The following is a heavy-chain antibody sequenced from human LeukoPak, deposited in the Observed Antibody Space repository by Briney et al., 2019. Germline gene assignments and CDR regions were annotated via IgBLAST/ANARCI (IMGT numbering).Heavy chain of an antibody. CDR3: TKYKYGGNRPAFDI. D-gene: IGHD5-12*01. Sequence: PGGSLRLSCAASGFTFYDYAMHWVRQAPGQGLEWVSLITGDGGSAYYSDSVKGRFTLSRDNRKNSLFLQMISLRPDDTAFYYCTKYKYGGNRPAFDIWGQGTMVTVSS. CDR2: ITGDGGSA. V-gene: IGHV3-43*02. CDR1: GFTFYDYA. J-gene: IGHJ3*02.